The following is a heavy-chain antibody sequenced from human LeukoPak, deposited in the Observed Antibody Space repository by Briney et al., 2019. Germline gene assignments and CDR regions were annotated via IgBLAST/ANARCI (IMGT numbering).Heavy chain of an antibody. Sequence: PSETLSLTCTVPGGSITTYYWSWIRQPPGKGLEWIGYLYTSGSTYYNPSLKSRVTISMDTSKNQFSLKLSSVTAADTAVYYCARTITGSSLIGGCYYSYMDVWGKGTTVTVSS. CDR2: LYTSGST. V-gene: IGHV4-4*09. CDR3: ARTITGSSLIGGCYYSYMDV. CDR1: GGSITTYY. D-gene: IGHD1-20*01. J-gene: IGHJ6*03.